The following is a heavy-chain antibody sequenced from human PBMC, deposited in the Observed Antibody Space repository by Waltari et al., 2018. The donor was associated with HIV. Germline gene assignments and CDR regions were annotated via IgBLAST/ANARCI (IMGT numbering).Heavy chain of an antibody. Sequence: QVLLVQSGAEMKKPGASVQVSCQVSGYNFLDYDINWVRQAAGQGLEWLGWMNPKSGHSGLAEKFNYRVALTSDAYTDTAYLELRGLTPQDAGFYYCARGRYFDHDGYSVFSHWGQGTPVAVSS. V-gene: IGHV1-8*01. CDR2: MNPKSGHS. CDR3: ARGRYFDHDGYSVFSH. J-gene: IGHJ4*02. CDR1: GYNFLDYD. D-gene: IGHD3-22*01.